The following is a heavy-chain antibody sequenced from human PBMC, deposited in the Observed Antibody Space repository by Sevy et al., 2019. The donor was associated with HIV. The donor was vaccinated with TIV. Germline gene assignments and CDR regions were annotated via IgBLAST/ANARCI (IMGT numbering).Heavy chain of an antibody. D-gene: IGHD3-22*01. CDR1: GGSISSGDYY. CDR3: ASTYYYDSSGYAMGGY. CDR2: IYYSGST. J-gene: IGHJ4*02. Sequence: SETLSLTCTVSGGSISSGDYYWSWIRQPPGKGLEWIGYIYYSGSTYYNPSLKSRVTISVDTSKNQFSLKLSSVTAADTAVYYCASTYYYDSSGYAMGGYWGQGTLVTVSS. V-gene: IGHV4-30-4*01.